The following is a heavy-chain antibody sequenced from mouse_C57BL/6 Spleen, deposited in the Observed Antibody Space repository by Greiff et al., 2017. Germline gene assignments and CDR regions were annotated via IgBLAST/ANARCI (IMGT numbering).Heavy chain of an antibody. D-gene: IGHD3-2*02. J-gene: IGHJ2*01. CDR3: ARHDSSGLYY. CDR1: GFTFSDSG. CDR2: ISSGSSTI. Sequence: EVKLVESGGGLVKPGGSLKLSCAASGFTFSDSGMHWVRQAPEKGLEWVAYISSGSSTIYYADTVKGRFTISRDNAKNTLFLQMTSLRSEDTAMYYCARHDSSGLYYWGQGTTLTVSS. V-gene: IGHV5-17*01.